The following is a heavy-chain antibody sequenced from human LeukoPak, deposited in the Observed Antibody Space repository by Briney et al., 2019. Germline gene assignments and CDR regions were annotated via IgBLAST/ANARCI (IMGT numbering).Heavy chain of an antibody. Sequence: ASVKVSCKASGYTFTSYAMHWVRQAPGQRLEWMGWINAGNGNTKYSQKFQGRVTITRDTSASTAYMELRSLRSDDTAVYYCARRHFDVLTGYAYDAFPIWDQGTMVTVSS. J-gene: IGHJ3*02. D-gene: IGHD3-9*01. CDR3: ARRHFDVLTGYAYDAFPI. V-gene: IGHV1-3*01. CDR2: INAGNGNT. CDR1: GYTFTSYA.